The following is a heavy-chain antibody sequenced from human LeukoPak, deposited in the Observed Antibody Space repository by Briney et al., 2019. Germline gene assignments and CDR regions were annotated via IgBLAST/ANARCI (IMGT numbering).Heavy chain of an antibody. Sequence: GGSLRLSCAASGFTFSDYYMNWIRQTPGKGLEWVSSISSGSSYTSYTDSVKGRFTISRDNAKNSLHLQMNSLGAEDTAVYYCASYGVEAFDIWGRGTMVTVSS. CDR1: GFTFSDYY. CDR3: ASYGVEAFDI. V-gene: IGHV3-11*06. J-gene: IGHJ3*02. CDR2: ISSGSSYT. D-gene: IGHD4-17*01.